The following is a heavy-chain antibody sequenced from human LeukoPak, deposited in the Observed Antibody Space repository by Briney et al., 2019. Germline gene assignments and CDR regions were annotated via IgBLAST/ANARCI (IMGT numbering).Heavy chain of an antibody. Sequence: HPGGSLRLSCAASGFTVSSKYMSWVRQAPGKGLEWLSVIYDGGGANYADSVKARFTISRDNSKNTLYPQVDSLRAEDTAVYYCARLATSTGSYVDYWGQGTLVTVSS. CDR3: ARLATSTGSYVDY. CDR1: GFTVSSKY. CDR2: IYDGGGA. V-gene: IGHV3-53*01. D-gene: IGHD1-26*01. J-gene: IGHJ4*02.